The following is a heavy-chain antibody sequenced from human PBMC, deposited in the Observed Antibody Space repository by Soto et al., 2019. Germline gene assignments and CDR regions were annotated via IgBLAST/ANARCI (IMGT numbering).Heavy chain of an antibody. V-gene: IGHV4-4*02. CDR2: IFPTGTT. D-gene: IGHD2-2*01. CDR1: GDSIYRSYW. CDR3: ARYARYGVGGDY. Sequence: QVQLLESGPGLVKPSGTLSLTCGVSGDSIYRSYWWSWVRLPPGEGPEWIGEIFPTGTTNYNPSLKRRLTMSVDKSKKEISLKLASVTAADTAVYFCARYARYGVGGDYWGQGTGVTLAA. J-gene: IGHJ4*02.